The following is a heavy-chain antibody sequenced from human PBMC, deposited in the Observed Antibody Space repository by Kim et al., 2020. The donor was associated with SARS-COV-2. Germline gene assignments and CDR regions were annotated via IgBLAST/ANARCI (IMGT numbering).Heavy chain of an antibody. V-gene: IGHV3-74*01. CDR2: LNSDGSFT. Sequence: GGSLRLSCTASGFTFSSYWMHWVRQAPGKGLVWVSRLNSDGSFTNYADSVKGRFTISRDNAKSTLYLQMDSLRAEDTAVYYCARDRSSNYYGSGSPLDSWGQGTLVTVSS. D-gene: IGHD3-10*01. J-gene: IGHJ4*02. CDR1: GFTFSSYW. CDR3: ARDRSSNYYGSGSPLDS.